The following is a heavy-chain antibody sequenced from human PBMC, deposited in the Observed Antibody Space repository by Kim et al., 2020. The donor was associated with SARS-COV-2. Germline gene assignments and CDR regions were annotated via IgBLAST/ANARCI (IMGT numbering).Heavy chain of an antibody. CDR2: IIPIFGTA. D-gene: IGHD3-10*01. Sequence: SVKVSCKASGGTFSSYAISWVRQAPGQGLEWMGGIIPIFGTANYAQKFQGRVTITADESTSTAYMELSSLRSEDTAVYYCARDMTMVRGVIISNWFDPWGQGTLVTVSS. V-gene: IGHV1-69*13. CDR3: ARDMTMVRGVIISNWFDP. J-gene: IGHJ5*02. CDR1: GGTFSSYA.